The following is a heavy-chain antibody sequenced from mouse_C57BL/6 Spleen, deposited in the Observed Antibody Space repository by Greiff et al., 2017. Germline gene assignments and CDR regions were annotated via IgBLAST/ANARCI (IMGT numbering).Heavy chain of an antibody. D-gene: IGHD1-2*01. Sequence: VQLQQPGPELVKPGASVKISCKASGYSFTGYYMNWVKQSPEKSLEWIGEINPSTGGTTYNQKFKAKATLTVDKSSSTAYMQLKSLTSEDSAVYYCARNGPRLAYWGQGTLVTVSA. CDR1: GYSFTGYY. CDR2: INPSTGGT. V-gene: IGHV1-42*01. J-gene: IGHJ3*01. CDR3: ARNGPRLAY.